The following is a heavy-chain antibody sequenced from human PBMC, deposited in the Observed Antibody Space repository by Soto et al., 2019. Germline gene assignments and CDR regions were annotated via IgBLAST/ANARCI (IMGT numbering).Heavy chain of an antibody. CDR1: GFTFSSYA. CDR3: AKGSEAAVFCGMDV. D-gene: IGHD6-13*01. Sequence: PGGSLRLSCAASGFTFSSYAMSWVLQAPGKGLEWVSAISGSGGSTYYADSVKGRFTISRDNSKNTLYLQMNSLRAEDTAVYYCAKGSEAAVFCGMDVWGQGTTVTVSS. CDR2: ISGSGGST. V-gene: IGHV3-23*01. J-gene: IGHJ6*02.